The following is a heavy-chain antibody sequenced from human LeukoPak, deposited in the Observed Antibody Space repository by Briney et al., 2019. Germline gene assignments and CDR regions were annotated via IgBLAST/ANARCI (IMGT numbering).Heavy chain of an antibody. D-gene: IGHD3-22*01. CDR3: ARGYDSSAYSPFNY. CDR2: VYHSGNT. V-gene: IGHV4-59*01. Sequence: SETLSLTCNVSGGSISSYYWSWGRQPPGKGLGWMGYVYHSGNTDHNPSLKRRVTISADTSKNQFSLMLSSVTAAATPVYYCARGYDSSAYSPFNYWGQGTLVTVSS. J-gene: IGHJ4*02. CDR1: GGSISSYY.